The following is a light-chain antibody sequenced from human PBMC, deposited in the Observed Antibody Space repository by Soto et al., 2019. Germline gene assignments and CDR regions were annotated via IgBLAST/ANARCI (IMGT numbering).Light chain of an antibody. CDR2: GAS. CDR3: QQYGRSPHS. V-gene: IGKV3-15*01. J-gene: IGKJ2*03. Sequence: EILMTQSPATLSVSPGEGLTLSCRASQSISRTLAWYQQRPGQAPRLLIYGASSRATGVPARFSGSGSGKDFTLTITRLEPEDSAIYYCQQYGRSPHSFGRGTHLEIK. CDR1: QSISRT.